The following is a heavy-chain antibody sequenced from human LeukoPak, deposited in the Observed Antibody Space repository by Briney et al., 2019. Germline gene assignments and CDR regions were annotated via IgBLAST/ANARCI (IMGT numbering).Heavy chain of an antibody. CDR2: ISSSSSYI. CDR1: GYTFTSYD. CDR3: ARGHNRYSSGWVPDY. V-gene: IGHV3-21*01. Sequence: GASVKVSCKASGYTFTSYDINWVRQAPGKGLEWVSSISSSSSYIYYADSVKGRFTISRDNAKNPLYLQMNSLRAEDTAVYYCARGHNRYSSGWVPDYWGQGTLVTVSS. J-gene: IGHJ4*02. D-gene: IGHD6-19*01.